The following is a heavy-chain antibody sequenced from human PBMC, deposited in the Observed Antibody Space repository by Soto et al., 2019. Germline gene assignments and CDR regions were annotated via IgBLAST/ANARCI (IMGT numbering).Heavy chain of an antibody. CDR3: ARVEGVDTDMVYDY. V-gene: IGHV4-34*01. J-gene: IGHJ4*02. CDR2: INHSGST. CDR1: GGSFSGYF. Sequence: TETLSLTCAVYGGSFSGYFRSWIRQPPGKGLEWIGEINHSGSTNYNPSLKSRVTISVDTSKNQFSLKLSSVTAADTAVYYCARVEGVDTDMVYDYWGQGTPVTVSS. D-gene: IGHD5-18*01.